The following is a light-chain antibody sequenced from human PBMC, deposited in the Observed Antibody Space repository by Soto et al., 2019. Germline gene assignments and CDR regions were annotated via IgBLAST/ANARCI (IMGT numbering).Light chain of an antibody. CDR1: SSDVGTYNL. V-gene: IGLV2-14*02. CDR2: DVS. J-gene: IGLJ3*02. Sequence: QSALTQPASVSGSPGQSITISCTGTSSDVGTYNLVSWYQQHPGKAPKLFIYDVSNRPSGVSNRFSGSKSGNTASLTISGLQAEDEAFYCCSSYTDTNTLVFGGGTKLTVL. CDR3: SSYTDTNTLV.